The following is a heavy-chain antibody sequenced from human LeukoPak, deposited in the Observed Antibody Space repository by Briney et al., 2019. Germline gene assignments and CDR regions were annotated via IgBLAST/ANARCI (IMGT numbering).Heavy chain of an antibody. Sequence: GESLKISCKGSGYTFTSYWIAWVRQMPGKGLEWMGIIYPGDSDTRYRPSFQGQVTISADKSVSTAYLQWSSLKASDTAMYYCARLRFGESDYYDGMDVWGQGTTVTVSS. V-gene: IGHV5-51*01. CDR3: ARLRFGESDYYDGMDV. CDR1: GYTFTSYW. J-gene: IGHJ6*02. CDR2: IYPGDSDT. D-gene: IGHD3-10*01.